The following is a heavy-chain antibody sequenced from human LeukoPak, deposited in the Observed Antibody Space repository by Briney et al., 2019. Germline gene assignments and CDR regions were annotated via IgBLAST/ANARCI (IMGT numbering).Heavy chain of an antibody. CDR3: ARRWNYGRNYYIDV. J-gene: IGHJ6*03. Sequence: SETLSLTCAVYGGSFSHYYWSWIRQSPGMGLEWIGEINDSGTINYNPSLMSRVTISLDKSKNHFSLRLNSAISAHTVVYYCARRWNYGRNYYIDVWGKGATVSVSS. CDR1: GGSFSHYY. V-gene: IGHV4-34*01. D-gene: IGHD1-7*01. CDR2: INDSGTI.